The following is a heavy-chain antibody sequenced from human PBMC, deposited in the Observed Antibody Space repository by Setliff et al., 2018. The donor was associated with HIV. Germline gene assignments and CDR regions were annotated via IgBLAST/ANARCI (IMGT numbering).Heavy chain of an antibody. Sequence: LSLTCAVYGGSFSGYYWSWIRQPPGKGLEWIGEINHSGSTNYNPSLKSRVTISVDTSKNQFSLKLSFVTAADTAVYYCAREDVTMIGGEGFDYWGQGTLVTVSS. V-gene: IGHV4-34*01. CDR2: INHSGST. CDR3: AREDVTMIGGEGFDY. J-gene: IGHJ4*02. D-gene: IGHD3-22*01. CDR1: GGSFSGYY.